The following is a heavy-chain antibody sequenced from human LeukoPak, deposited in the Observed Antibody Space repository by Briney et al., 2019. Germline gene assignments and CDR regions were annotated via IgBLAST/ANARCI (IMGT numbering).Heavy chain of an antibody. J-gene: IGHJ3*02. D-gene: IGHD2-2*01. V-gene: IGHV3-30-3*01. CDR3: ARANGDQLLLRAFDT. CDR2: ISYDGSNK. Sequence: GRSLRLSCAASGFTFSSYAMHWVRQAPGKGLEWVAVISYDGSNKYYADSVKGRFTISRDNSKNTLYLQMNSLRAEDTAVYCCARANGDQLLLRAFDTWGQGTMVTVSS. CDR1: GFTFSSYA.